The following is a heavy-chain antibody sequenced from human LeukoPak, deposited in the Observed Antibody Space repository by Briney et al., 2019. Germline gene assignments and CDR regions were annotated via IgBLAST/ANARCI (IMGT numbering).Heavy chain of an antibody. CDR3: ARGWDSSGWYGFHWFDP. CDR1: GYTFTSYD. D-gene: IGHD6-19*01. Sequence: ASAKVSCKASGYTFTSYDINWVRQATGQGLEWMGWMNPNSGNTGYAQKFQGRVTMTRNTSISTAYMELSSLRSEDTAVYYCARGWDSSGWYGFHWFDPWGQGTLVTVSS. CDR2: MNPNSGNT. J-gene: IGHJ5*02. V-gene: IGHV1-8*01.